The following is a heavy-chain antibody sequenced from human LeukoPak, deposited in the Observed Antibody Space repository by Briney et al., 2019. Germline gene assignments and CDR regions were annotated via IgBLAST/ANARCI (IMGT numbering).Heavy chain of an antibody. Sequence: ASVKVSCKTSGCIFTGYYIHWVRQAPGQGLEWMGWINPNTGGTNYAQDFQGRVTMTRDTYVSTAYMDLRSLKSDDTAVYFCARERESGRSDAFDFWGQGTMVTVSS. J-gene: IGHJ3*01. CDR1: GCIFTGYY. CDR2: INPNTGGT. V-gene: IGHV1-2*02. CDR3: ARERESGRSDAFDF. D-gene: IGHD3-10*01.